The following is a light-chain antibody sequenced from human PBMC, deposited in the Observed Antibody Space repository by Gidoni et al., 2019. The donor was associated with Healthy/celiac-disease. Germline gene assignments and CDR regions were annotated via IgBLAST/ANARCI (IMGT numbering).Light chain of an antibody. CDR3: QQYNNWPTWT. Sequence: ELAMTHSPATLSVSPGERATLSCSASQSVSSNLAWYQQKPGHAPRLLIYGASTRATGIPARFSGSGSGTEFTLTISSMQSEDYAVYYCQQYNNWPTWTFGQGTKVEIK. V-gene: IGKV3-15*01. CDR1: QSVSSN. J-gene: IGKJ1*01. CDR2: GAS.